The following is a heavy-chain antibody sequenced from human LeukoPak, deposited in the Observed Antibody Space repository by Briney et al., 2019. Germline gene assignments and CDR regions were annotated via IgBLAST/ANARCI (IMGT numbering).Heavy chain of an antibody. J-gene: IGHJ4*02. CDR1: GGSISSYY. CDR3: ARAGGYYDSSAFDH. CDR2: IYYSGST. Sequence: SETLSLTCTVSGGSISSYYWSWIRQPPGKGLEWIGYIYYSGSTNYNPSLKSRVTISVDTSKNQFSLKLSSVTAADTAVYYCARAGGYYDSSAFDHWGQGTLVTVTS. D-gene: IGHD3-22*01. V-gene: IGHV4-59*08.